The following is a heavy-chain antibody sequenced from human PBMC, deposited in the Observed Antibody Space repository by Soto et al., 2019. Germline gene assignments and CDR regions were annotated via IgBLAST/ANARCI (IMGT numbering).Heavy chain of an antibody. CDR3: ARDRHHYDSSGYFRHFDY. Sequence: GASVKVSWKASGGTFSSYAISWVRQAPGQGLEWMGGIIPIFGTANYAQKFQGRVTITADESTSTAYMELSSLRSEDTAVYYCARDRHHYDSSGYFRHFDYWGQGTPVPVYS. J-gene: IGHJ4*02. V-gene: IGHV1-69*13. D-gene: IGHD3-22*01. CDR1: GGTFSSYA. CDR2: IIPIFGTA.